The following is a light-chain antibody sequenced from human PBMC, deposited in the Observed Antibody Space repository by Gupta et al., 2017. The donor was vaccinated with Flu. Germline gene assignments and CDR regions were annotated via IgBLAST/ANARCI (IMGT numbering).Light chain of an antibody. CDR3: SSYTSSSTWV. CDR1: SSDVGGYND. J-gene: IGLJ3*02. Sequence: QSALTQPASVSGSPGQSITISCTGTSSDVGGYNDVSWYQQHPGKAPKLMIYEVSNRPSGASNRFSGSKSGNTASLTISGLQAEDEADYYCSSYTSSSTWVFGGGTKLTVL. CDR2: EVS. V-gene: IGLV2-14*01.